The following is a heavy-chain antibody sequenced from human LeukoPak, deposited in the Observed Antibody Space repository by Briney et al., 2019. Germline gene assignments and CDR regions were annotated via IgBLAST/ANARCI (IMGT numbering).Heavy chain of an antibody. Sequence: QPGGSLRLSCAASGFTFSSYEMNWVRQAPGKGLEWVSYIGGSGSTIYYADSVKGRFTISRDNAKNSLNLQMNSLRAEDMAVYYCARGDAGYYYGMDVWGQGTTVTVSS. CDR2: IGGSGSTI. J-gene: IGHJ6*02. V-gene: IGHV3-48*03. D-gene: IGHD3-16*01. CDR3: ARGDAGYYYGMDV. CDR1: GFTFSSYE.